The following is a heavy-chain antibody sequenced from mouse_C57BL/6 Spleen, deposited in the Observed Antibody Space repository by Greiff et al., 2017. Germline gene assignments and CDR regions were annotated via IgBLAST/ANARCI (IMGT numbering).Heavy chain of an antibody. Sequence: QVQLQQSGAELVMPGASVKLSCKASGYTFTSYWMHWVKQRPGQGLEWIGEIDPSDSYTNYNQKFKGKSTLTVDKSSSTAYMQLSSLTSEDSAVYYCARPGWDGYFDVWGTGTTVTVSS. CDR1: GYTFTSYW. J-gene: IGHJ1*03. CDR3: ARPGWDGYFDV. CDR2: IDPSDSYT. D-gene: IGHD4-1*01. V-gene: IGHV1-69*01.